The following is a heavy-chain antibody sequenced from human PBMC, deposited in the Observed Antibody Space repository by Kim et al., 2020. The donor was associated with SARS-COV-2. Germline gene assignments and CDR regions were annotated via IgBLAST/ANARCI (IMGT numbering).Heavy chain of an antibody. CDR1: GFTFDDYA. CDR2: ISWNSGSI. J-gene: IGHJ4*02. V-gene: IGHV3-9*01. Sequence: GGSLRLSCAASGFTFDDYAMHWVRQAPGKGLEWVSGISWNSGSIGYADSVKGRFTISRDNAKNSLYLQMNSLRAEDTALYYCASRYYFDYWGQGTLVTVS. CDR3: ASRYYFDY.